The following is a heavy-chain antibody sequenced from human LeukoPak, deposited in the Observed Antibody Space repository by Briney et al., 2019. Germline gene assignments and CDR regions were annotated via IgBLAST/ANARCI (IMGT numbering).Heavy chain of an antibody. D-gene: IGHD1-26*01. J-gene: IGHJ3*02. Sequence: SETLSLTCTVSGGSISTTRYYWGWIRQPPGEGLEWIGNIYYTGSTYYNSSLNSRLTISVHTSMNQFSLKLNSVTAADTAVYYCARRGQGRGDAFDIWGQGTMVTVSS. CDR1: GGSISTTRYY. CDR3: ARRGQGRGDAFDI. CDR2: IYYTGST. V-gene: IGHV4-39*01.